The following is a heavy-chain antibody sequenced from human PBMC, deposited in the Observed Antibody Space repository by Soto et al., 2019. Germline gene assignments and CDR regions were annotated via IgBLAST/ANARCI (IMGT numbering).Heavy chain of an antibody. J-gene: IGHJ1*01. Sequence: EVQLVQSGGGLVQPGGSLKLSCAASGFTFSGSTVHWVRQASGEGLQWLGRIRSKANDYATTYIASVKGRFTISRDDSRNTAYLQMSDLKTEDTAVYYCTGGYCTGGTCYSGYFQHWGQGPLVTVFS. V-gene: IGHV3-73*02. D-gene: IGHD2-15*01. CDR2: IRSKANDYAT. CDR1: GFTFSGST. CDR3: TGGYCTGGTCYSGYFQH.